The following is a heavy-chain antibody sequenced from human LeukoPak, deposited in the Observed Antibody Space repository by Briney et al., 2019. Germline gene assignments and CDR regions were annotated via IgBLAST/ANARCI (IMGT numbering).Heavy chain of an antibody. CDR2: ISGSGGST. Sequence: GGSLRLSCVASGFSFTTHAMGWVRQAPGKGLEWVSHISGSGGSTKYSGSVKGRFTISRDNSKNTLYLQINSLGADNTAVYYCAKDQDPHSYGSGSYAPFDYWGQGTLVTVSS. V-gene: IGHV3-23*01. CDR3: AKDQDPHSYGSGSYAPFDY. D-gene: IGHD3-10*01. CDR1: GFSFTTHA. J-gene: IGHJ4*02.